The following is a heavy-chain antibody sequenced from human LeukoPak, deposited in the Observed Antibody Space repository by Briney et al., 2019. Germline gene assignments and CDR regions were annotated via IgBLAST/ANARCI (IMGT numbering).Heavy chain of an antibody. CDR1: GGTFSSYT. J-gene: IGHJ3*02. D-gene: IGHD2-8*02. V-gene: IGHV1-69*02. CDR2: IIPILGIA. CDR3: ARVHWAGGAFDI. Sequence: EASVKVSCKASGGTFSSYTISWVRQAPGQGLEWMGRIIPILGIANYAQKFQGRVTITADKSTSTAYMELSSLRSEDTAVYYCARVHWAGGAFDIWGQGTMVTVSS.